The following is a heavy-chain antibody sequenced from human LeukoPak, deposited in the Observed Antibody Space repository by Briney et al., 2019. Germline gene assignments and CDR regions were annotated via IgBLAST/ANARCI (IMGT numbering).Heavy chain of an antibody. D-gene: IGHD6-13*01. CDR3: ARAPPSAAGYYYGVDV. CDR1: GGLISSYY. J-gene: IGHJ6*02. V-gene: IGHV4-59*01. CDR2: IYYSGST. Sequence: PSETLSLTCTVSGGLISSYYWSWIRQPPGKGLEWIGYIYYSGSTKYNPSLKSRVTISVDTSKNQFSLKLTSVTAADTAEYYCARAPPSAAGYYYGVDVWGQGTTVTVSS.